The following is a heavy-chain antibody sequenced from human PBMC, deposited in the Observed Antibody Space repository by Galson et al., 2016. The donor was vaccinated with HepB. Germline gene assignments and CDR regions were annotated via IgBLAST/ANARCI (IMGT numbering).Heavy chain of an antibody. V-gene: IGHV3-11*01. CDR3: GRGPNQVSSPGDF. CDR2: ISPSGSRK. J-gene: IGHJ4*02. Sequence: SLRLSCAVSGLTVSDNYMSWVRQAPGKGLVWVSSISPSGSRKVYADSVKGRFTISRDNAWNTLYLEMNSLADDDTAIYFCGRGPNQVSSPGDFWGQGTLVTVSS. D-gene: IGHD5/OR15-5a*01. CDR1: GLTVSDNY.